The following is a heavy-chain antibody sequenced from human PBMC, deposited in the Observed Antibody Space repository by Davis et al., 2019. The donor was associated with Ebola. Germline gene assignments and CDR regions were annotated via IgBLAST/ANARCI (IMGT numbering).Heavy chain of an antibody. CDR1: GYTFTSYY. CDR2: INPSGGST. J-gene: IGHJ6*04. D-gene: IGHD3-10*01. CDR3: ARVRAMVRGVTIYGMDV. V-gene: IGHV1-46*01. Sequence: ASVKVSCKASGYTFTSYYMHWVRQAPGQGLEWMGIINPSGGSTSYAQKFQGRVTMTRDTSTSTVYMELSSLRSEDTAVYYCARVRAMVRGVTIYGMDVWGKGTTVTVSS.